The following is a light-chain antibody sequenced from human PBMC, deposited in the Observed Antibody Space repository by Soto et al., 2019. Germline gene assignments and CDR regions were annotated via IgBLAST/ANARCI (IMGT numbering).Light chain of an antibody. V-gene: IGLV2-14*01. CDR2: VVS. J-gene: IGLJ1*01. CDR3: GSYTSSDTPYV. CDR1: SSDVGGYNY. Sequence: QSALTQPASVSGSPGQSITISCTGTSSDVGGYNYVSWYQQHPDKAPKLMIYVVSNRPSGVSNRFSGSKSGNTASLTLSGLPAEDEAHYYCGSYTSSDTPYVFGTGTKLTVL.